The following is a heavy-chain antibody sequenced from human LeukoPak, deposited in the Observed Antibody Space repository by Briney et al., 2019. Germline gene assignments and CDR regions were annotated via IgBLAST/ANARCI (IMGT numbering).Heavy chain of an antibody. V-gene: IGHV3-23*01. CDR2: LSGSGGST. CDR3: AREGYYDSSGYTDY. J-gene: IGHJ4*02. Sequence: GGSLRLSCAASGFSFSSNAMSWVRQAPGEGLEWVSALSGSGGSTFHADSVKGRFTISRDNAKNSLYLQMNSLRAEDTAVYYCAREGYYDSSGYTDYWGQGTLVTVSS. D-gene: IGHD3-22*01. CDR1: GFSFSSNA.